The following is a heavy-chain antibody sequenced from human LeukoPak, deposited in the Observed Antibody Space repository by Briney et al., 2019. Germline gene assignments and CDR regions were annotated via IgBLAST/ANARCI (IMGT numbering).Heavy chain of an antibody. CDR3: ARVPSGRYFDY. CDR1: GGSISSYY. D-gene: IGHD1-1*01. CDR2: IYYSGST. V-gene: IGHV4-59*12. Sequence: SETLSLTCTVSGGSISSYYWSWIRQPPGKGLEWIGNIYYSGSTNYNPSLKSRVTISVDTSKNQFSLKLSPVTAADTAVYYCARVPSGRYFDYWGQGTLVTVSS. J-gene: IGHJ4*02.